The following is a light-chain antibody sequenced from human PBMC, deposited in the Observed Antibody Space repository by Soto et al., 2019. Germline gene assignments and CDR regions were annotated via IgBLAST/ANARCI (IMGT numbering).Light chain of an antibody. V-gene: IGLV1-44*01. CDR3: RTWDDSLKHWA. CDR1: ASNIVVNV. CDR2: SLN. J-gene: IGLJ3*02. Sequence: QSVLTQPPSTSETPGQRVSISWSGSASNIVVNVVNWYQQVPGTAPKLLVNSLNQRPSGIPDRFSGSKSGTSASLAISGLQSEDEADYFCRTWDDSLKHWALGGGTKLTVL.